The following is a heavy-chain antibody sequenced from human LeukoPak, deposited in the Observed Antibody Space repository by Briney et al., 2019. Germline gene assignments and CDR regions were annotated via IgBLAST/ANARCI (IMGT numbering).Heavy chain of an antibody. Sequence: ASVKVSCKASGYTFTSYGISWVRQAPGQGLEWMGWISAYNGNTNYAQKLQGRVTMTTDTSTSTAYMELRSLRSDDTAVYYCARVLTATYYYDSSGYYFDYWGQGTLVTVSS. CDR3: ARVLTATYYYDSSGYYFDY. J-gene: IGHJ4*02. CDR1: GYTFTSYG. CDR2: ISAYNGNT. D-gene: IGHD3-22*01. V-gene: IGHV1-18*01.